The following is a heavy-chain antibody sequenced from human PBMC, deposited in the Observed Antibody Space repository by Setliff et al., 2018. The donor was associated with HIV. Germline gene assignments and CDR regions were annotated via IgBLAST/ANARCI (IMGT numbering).Heavy chain of an antibody. Sequence: PSETLSLTCTVSGGSISGFYWNWIRQSAGKGLQWIGRIYDSGSTYDSPSLKSRVTISVDTSKNQFSLKLSSVTAADTAIYYCARTYSSNWYIDYWGQGTLVTSPQ. V-gene: IGHV4-4*07. J-gene: IGHJ4*02. D-gene: IGHD6-13*01. CDR1: GGSISGFY. CDR2: IYDSGST. CDR3: ARTYSSNWYIDY.